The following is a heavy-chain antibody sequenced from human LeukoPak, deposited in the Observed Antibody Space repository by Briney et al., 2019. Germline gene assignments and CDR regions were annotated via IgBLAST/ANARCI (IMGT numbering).Heavy chain of an antibody. V-gene: IGHV3-48*02. CDR1: GFTFSTYS. CDR2: IRSSGSPR. J-gene: IGHJ4*02. CDR3: VRDPDALDF. Sequence: GGSLRLSCKASGFTFSTYSMNWVRQAPGKRLEWVSYIRSSGSPRYDADSVKGRFTISRDDAKSSLYLQMDNLRDEDTAVYYCVRDPDALDFWGQGTLVTVSP.